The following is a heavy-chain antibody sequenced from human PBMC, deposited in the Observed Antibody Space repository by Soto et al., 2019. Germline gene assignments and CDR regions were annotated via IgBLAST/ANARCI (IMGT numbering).Heavy chain of an antibody. CDR2: IYYSGST. D-gene: IGHD3-10*01. Sequence: SETLSLTCTVSGGSISSGGYYWSWIRQHPGKGLEWIGYIYYSGSTYYNPSLRSRVTISVDTSKNQFSLKLSSVTAADTAVYYCAGSSKQSPRGITMVRGVSYYYYYGMGVWGQGTTVTVSS. CDR3: AGSSKQSPRGITMVRGVSYYYYYGMGV. CDR1: GGSISSGGYY. J-gene: IGHJ6*02. V-gene: IGHV4-31*03.